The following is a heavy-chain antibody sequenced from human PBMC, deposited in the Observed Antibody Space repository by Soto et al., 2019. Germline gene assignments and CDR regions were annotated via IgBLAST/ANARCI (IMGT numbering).Heavy chain of an antibody. CDR2: INHSGST. V-gene: IGHV4-34*01. CDR3: ARGPNSSSWFYYYYYGMDV. Sequence: SETLSLTCAVYGGSFSGYYWSWIRQPPGKGLEWIGEINHSGSTNYNPSLKSRVTISVDTSKNQFSLKLSSVTAADTAVYYCARGPNSSSWFYYYYYGMDVWGQGTTVTVSS. D-gene: IGHD6-13*01. CDR1: GGSFSGYY. J-gene: IGHJ6*02.